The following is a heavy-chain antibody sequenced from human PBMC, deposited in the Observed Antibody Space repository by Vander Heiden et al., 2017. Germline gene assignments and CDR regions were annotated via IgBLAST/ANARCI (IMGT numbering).Heavy chain of an antibody. CDR2: INPSGGST. CDR3: ARATVVHYYFAY. V-gene: IGHV1-46*01. Sequence: QVQLVQSGAEVKKPGASVKVSCKASGYTFTSYYMHWVRQAPGQGLEWMGIINPSGGSTSYAQKFQGRVTMTRDTSTSTVYMELSSLRSEDTAGYYCARATVVHYYFAYWGQGTLVTVSS. D-gene: IGHD2-2*01. CDR1: GYTFTSYY. J-gene: IGHJ4*02.